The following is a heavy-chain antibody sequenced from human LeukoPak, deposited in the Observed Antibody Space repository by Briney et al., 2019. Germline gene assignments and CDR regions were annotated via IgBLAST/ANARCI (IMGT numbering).Heavy chain of an antibody. D-gene: IGHD3-10*01. V-gene: IGHV1-18*01. CDR2: ISTYNGNT. J-gene: IGHJ6*03. Sequence: ASVKISCKASGYTFSSYGISWVRQAPGQGLEWMGWISTYNGNTNYTQKLQGRVTMTTDTSTRTAYMELRSLRSDDTAVYYCARDGVILWFGELSTTYYFYMDVWGKGTTVTVSS. CDR1: GYTFSSYG. CDR3: ARDGVILWFGELSTTYYFYMDV.